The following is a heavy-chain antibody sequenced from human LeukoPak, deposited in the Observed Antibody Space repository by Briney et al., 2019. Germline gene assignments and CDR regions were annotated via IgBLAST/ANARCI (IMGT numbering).Heavy chain of an antibody. CDR1: GYTFTSYA. CDR3: ARETGELRDGHELDY. D-gene: IGHD5-24*01. J-gene: IGHJ4*02. V-gene: IGHV7-4-1*02. Sequence: GASVQVSCQASGYTFTSYAMNWVRPAPGQGLEWMGWINTNTGNPTCAQGFTGRFVFSLDTSVSTAYLQISSLKAEDTAVYYCARETGELRDGHELDYWGQGTLVTVSS. CDR2: INTNTGNP.